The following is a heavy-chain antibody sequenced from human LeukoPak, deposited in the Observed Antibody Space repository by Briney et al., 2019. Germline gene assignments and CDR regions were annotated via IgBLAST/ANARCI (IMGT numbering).Heavy chain of an antibody. J-gene: IGHJ6*02. D-gene: IGHD3-3*01. CDR2: ISAYNGNT. CDR1: GYTFTSYG. CDR3: AREITQDYDFWSGYHFYGMDV. Sequence: ASVKVSCKASGYTFTSYGISWVRQAPGQGLEWMGWISAYNGNTNYAQKLQGRVTMTTVTSTSTAYMELRSLRSDDTAVYYCAREITQDYDFWSGYHFYGMDVWGQGTTVTVSS. V-gene: IGHV1-18*01.